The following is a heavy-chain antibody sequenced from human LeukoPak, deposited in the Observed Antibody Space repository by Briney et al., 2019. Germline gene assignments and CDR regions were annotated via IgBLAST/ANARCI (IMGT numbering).Heavy chain of an antibody. D-gene: IGHD3-10*01. CDR3: AKDHVRGFGELFFDY. J-gene: IGHJ4*02. Sequence: GGSLRLSCAASGFPFSSYAMSWVRQAPWKGLEWVSGISGGGGSTYYADSVKGRFTISRDNSKNTLYLQMNSLRVEDTAEYYCAKDHVRGFGELFFDYWGQGTLVTVSS. CDR2: ISGGGGST. V-gene: IGHV3-23*01. CDR1: GFPFSSYA.